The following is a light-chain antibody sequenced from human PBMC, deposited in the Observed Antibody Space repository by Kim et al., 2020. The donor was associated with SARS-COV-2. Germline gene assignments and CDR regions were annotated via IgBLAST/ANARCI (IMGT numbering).Light chain of an antibody. J-gene: IGKJ1*01. CDR3: QQYSSSPAT. Sequence: SPRERATLSCRASRSVSSNYLAWYQQKPGQAPRLLIYGASSRATGIPDRFSGSGSGTDFTLTITRLEPEDFAVYYCQQYSSSPATFGQGTKVDIK. CDR2: GAS. V-gene: IGKV3-20*01. CDR1: RSVSSNY.